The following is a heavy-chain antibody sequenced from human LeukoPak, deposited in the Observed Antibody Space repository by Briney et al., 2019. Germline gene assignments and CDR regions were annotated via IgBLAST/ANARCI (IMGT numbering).Heavy chain of an antibody. J-gene: IGHJ4*02. CDR2: IRNKANSYAT. Sequence: PGGSLRLSCAASGFIFSGSAMHWVRQASGKGLEWVGRIRNKANSYATAYAASVKGRFTISRDDSKNTAYLQMNSLKTEDTAVYYCTTPTSIATTNTGDYWGQGTLVTVSS. CDR1: GFIFSGSA. D-gene: IGHD6-6*01. V-gene: IGHV3-73*01. CDR3: TTPTSIATTNTGDY.